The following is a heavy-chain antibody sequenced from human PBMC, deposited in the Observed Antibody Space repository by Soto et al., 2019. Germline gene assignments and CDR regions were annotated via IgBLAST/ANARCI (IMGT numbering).Heavy chain of an antibody. Sequence: ASVKVSCKASGYTFTSYAMHWVRQAPGQRLEWMGWINAGNGNTKYSQKFQGRVTITRDTSASTAYMELSSLRSEDTAVYYCARDRRITMVRGVTPTPLDYWGQGTLVTVSS. CDR2: INAGNGNT. CDR1: GYTFTSYA. D-gene: IGHD3-10*01. V-gene: IGHV1-3*01. J-gene: IGHJ4*02. CDR3: ARDRRITMVRGVTPTPLDY.